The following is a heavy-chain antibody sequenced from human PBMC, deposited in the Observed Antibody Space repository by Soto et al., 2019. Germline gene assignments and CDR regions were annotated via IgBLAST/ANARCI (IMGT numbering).Heavy chain of an antibody. CDR2: INHSGST. V-gene: IGHV4-34*01. CDR3: ARGVQVYCSGGSCYSLYFDY. Sequence: SETLSLTCAVYGGSFSGYYWSWIRQPPGKGLEWIGEINHSGSTNYNPSLKSRVTISVDTSKNQFSLKLSSVTAADTAVYYCARGVQVYCSGGSCYSLYFDYWGQGTLVTVSS. D-gene: IGHD2-15*01. J-gene: IGHJ4*02. CDR1: GGSFSGYY.